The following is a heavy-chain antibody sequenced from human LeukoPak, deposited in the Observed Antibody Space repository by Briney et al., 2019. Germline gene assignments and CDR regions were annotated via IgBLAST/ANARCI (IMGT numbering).Heavy chain of an antibody. CDR3: ARGRGRTIFGVVIIEGDRFDY. D-gene: IGHD3-3*01. J-gene: IGHJ4*02. V-gene: IGHV1-8*03. CDR2: MNPNSGNT. Sequence: ASVKVSCKASGYTSTSYDINWVRQATGQGLEWMGWMNPNSGNTGYAQKFQGRVTITRNTSISTAYMELSSLRSEDTAVYYCARGRGRTIFGVVIIEGDRFDYWGQGTLVTVSS. CDR1: GYTSTSYD.